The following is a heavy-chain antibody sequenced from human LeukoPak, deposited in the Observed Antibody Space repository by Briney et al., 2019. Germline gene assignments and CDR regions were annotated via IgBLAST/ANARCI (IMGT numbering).Heavy chain of an antibody. CDR1: GGSFSGYY. D-gene: IGHD6-19*01. Sequence: SETLSLTCAVYGGSFSGYYWSWIRQPPGKGLEWIGEINHSGSTNYNPSLKSRVTISVDTSKNQFSLKLSSVTAADPAVYYCARTCSGWYGGGVRYFDYWGQGTLVTVSS. CDR3: ARTCSGWYGGGVRYFDY. V-gene: IGHV4-34*01. CDR2: INHSGST. J-gene: IGHJ4*02.